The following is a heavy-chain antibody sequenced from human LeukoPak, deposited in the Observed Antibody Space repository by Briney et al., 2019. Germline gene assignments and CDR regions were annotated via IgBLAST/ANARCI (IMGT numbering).Heavy chain of an antibody. Sequence: GGSLRLSCAASGFKLADYAMHWVRQIPGGGLEWVSLTSGDGGTTYFADSVKGRFTISRDNSKNSLYLQMNSLRTEDTAFYYCAKDMVWGCFFDLWGRGTLVTVSS. J-gene: IGHJ2*01. D-gene: IGHD7-27*01. V-gene: IGHV3-43*02. CDR2: TSGDGGTT. CDR1: GFKLADYA. CDR3: AKDMVWGCFFDL.